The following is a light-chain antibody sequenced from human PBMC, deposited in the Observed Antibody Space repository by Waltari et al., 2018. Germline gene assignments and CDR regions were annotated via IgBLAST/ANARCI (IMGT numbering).Light chain of an antibody. J-gene: IGKJ4*01. Sequence: EVVLTQSPATLSLSPGERATLSCRASQSVSDYLVWYQQKPGQAPRLLIYDASTRATRIPPRFSGSRSGTDFTLTISSLEPDDIAVDYCQHRSTWGHTFGGGTKVEIK. CDR2: DAS. V-gene: IGKV3-11*01. CDR3: QHRSTWGHT. CDR1: QSVSDY.